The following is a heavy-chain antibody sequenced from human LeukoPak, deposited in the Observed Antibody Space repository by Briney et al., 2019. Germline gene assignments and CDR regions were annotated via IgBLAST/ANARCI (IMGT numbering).Heavy chain of an antibody. J-gene: IGHJ4*02. D-gene: IGHD3-9*01. Sequence: GGSLRLSCAASGFTFSSYAMSWVRQAPGKGLEWVSAISGSGGSTYYADSVKGRFTISRDNSKNTLYLQMNSLRAEDTAVYYCAKEDYDILTGYDGYFDYWGQGTLVTVSS. V-gene: IGHV3-23*01. CDR3: AKEDYDILTGYDGYFDY. CDR1: GFTFSSYA. CDR2: ISGSGGST.